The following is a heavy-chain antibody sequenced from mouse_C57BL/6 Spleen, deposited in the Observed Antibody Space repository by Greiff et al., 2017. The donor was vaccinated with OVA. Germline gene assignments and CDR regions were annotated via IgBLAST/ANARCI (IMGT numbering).Heavy chain of an antibody. Sequence: EVQRVESGGGLVKPGGSLKLSCAASGLTFSSYIMSWVRQTPEKRLEWVATISGGGGNTYYPDSVKGPFTISKNNTKNTLYLQISSLRSDDTALYYCARSELSPWFAYWGQGALVTVSA. J-gene: IGHJ3*01. CDR1: GLTFSSYI. V-gene: IGHV5-9*01. CDR2: ISGGGGNT. CDR3: ARSELSPWFAY. D-gene: IGHD4-1*01.